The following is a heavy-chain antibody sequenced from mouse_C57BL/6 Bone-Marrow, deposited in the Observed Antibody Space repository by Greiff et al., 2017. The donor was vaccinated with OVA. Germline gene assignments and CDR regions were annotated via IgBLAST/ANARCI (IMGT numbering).Heavy chain of an antibody. CDR1: GFNIKDDY. D-gene: IGHD2-5*01. Sequence: VQLQQSGAELVRPGASVKLSCTASGFNIKDDYMHWVKQRPEQGLEWIGWIDPENGDTEYASKFQGKATITADTSSNTAYLQLSSLTSEDTAVYYCTTPVYYSNYEGAMDYWGQGTSDTVSS. CDR3: TTPVYYSNYEGAMDY. CDR2: IDPENGDT. J-gene: IGHJ4*01. V-gene: IGHV14-4*01.